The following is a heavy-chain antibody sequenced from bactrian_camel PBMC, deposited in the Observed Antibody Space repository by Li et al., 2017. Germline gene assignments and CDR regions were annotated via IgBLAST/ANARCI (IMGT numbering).Heavy chain of an antibody. CDR3: ATGDYDCYSGSWCYEGFGY. Sequence: HVQLVESGGGLVQPGGSLRLSCVASGYTYNSGCVGWFRQAPDRECELVSSISGEHTTYYADSVKGRFTVSRDNAKSTVYLQMNSLKPEDTAVYYCATGDYDCYSGSWCYEGFGYWGQGTQVTVS. V-gene: IGHV3S60*01. D-gene: IGHD3*01. CDR1: GYTYNSGC. J-gene: IGHJ6*01. CDR2: ISGEHTT.